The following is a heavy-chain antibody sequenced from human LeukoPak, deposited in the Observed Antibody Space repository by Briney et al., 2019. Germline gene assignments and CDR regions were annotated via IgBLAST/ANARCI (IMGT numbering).Heavy chain of an antibody. CDR2: IGTAGDT. V-gene: IGHV3-13*01. J-gene: IGHJ6*02. Sequence: PGGSLRLSCAASGFTFSSYDMHWVRQATGKGLEWVSAIGTAGDTYYPGSVKGRFTISRENAKNSLYLQMNSLRAGDTAVYYCARGPPDYYDSSGYYPHIYYYGMDVWGQGTTVTVSS. CDR1: GFTFSSYD. D-gene: IGHD3-22*01. CDR3: ARGPPDYYDSSGYYPHIYYYGMDV.